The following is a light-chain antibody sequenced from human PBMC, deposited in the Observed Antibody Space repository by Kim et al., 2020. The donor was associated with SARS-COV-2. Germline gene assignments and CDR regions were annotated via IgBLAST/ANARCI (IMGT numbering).Light chain of an antibody. CDR3: QAWDSSNVV. Sequence: SYELTQPPSVSVSPGQTASITCSGDKLGDKYACWYQQKPGQSPVLVIHQDSKRPSGIPERFSGSNSGNTATLTISGTQAMDEADYYCQAWDSSNVVFGGG. CDR2: QDS. V-gene: IGLV3-1*01. J-gene: IGLJ2*01. CDR1: KLGDKY.